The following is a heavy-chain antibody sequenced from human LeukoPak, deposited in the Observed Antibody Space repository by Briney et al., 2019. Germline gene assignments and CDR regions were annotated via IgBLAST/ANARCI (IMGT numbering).Heavy chain of an antibody. CDR1: GFSFSNYW. D-gene: IGHD2-2*01. Sequence: GGSLRLSCAPSGFSFSNYWMSWVRHAPGKGLECVAYIKRDGCETLYVDSVKGRFTIARDNTKNAMYLQMNSLKAEDTAVDYCARDQRYCSSSSCPWEPFDYWGQGTLVTVSS. V-gene: IGHV3-7*05. CDR2: IKRDGCET. J-gene: IGHJ4*02. CDR3: ARDQRYCSSSSCPWEPFDY.